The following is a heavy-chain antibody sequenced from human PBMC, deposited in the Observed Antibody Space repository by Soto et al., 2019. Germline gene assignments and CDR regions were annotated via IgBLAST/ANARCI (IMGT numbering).Heavy chain of an antibody. CDR2: INPSGGST. CDR3: ARASPRQPLEY. CDR1: GCTFTSYY. Sequence: ASVKVSCRGSGCTFTSYYMHWVRQAPGQGLEWMAIINPSGGSTSYAQKFQGRVTMTRDTSTSTVYMELSSLRSEDTAVYYCARASPRQPLEYWGQGTLVTVS. D-gene: IGHD1-1*01. V-gene: IGHV1-46*01. J-gene: IGHJ4*02.